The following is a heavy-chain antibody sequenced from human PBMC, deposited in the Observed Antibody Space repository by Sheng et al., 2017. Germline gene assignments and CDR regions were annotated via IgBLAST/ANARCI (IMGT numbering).Heavy chain of an antibody. CDR3: ARDPEGLIAAAGITYYMDV. Sequence: QVQLVQSGAEVKKPGASVKVSCKASGYTFTGYYMHWVRQAPGQGLEWMGWINPNSGGTNYAQKFQGRVTMTRDTSISTAYMELSRLRSDDTAVYYCARDPEGLIAAAGITYYMDVWGKGTTVTVSS. V-gene: IGHV1-2*02. CDR2: INPNSGGT. J-gene: IGHJ6*03. CDR1: GYTFTGYY. D-gene: IGHD6-13*01.